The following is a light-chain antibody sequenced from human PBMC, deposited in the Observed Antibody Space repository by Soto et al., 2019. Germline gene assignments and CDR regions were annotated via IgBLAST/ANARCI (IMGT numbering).Light chain of an antibody. J-gene: IGKJ5*01. Sequence: DIVLTQSPATLSLSPGERATLSCRASQSVSSYLAWYQQKPGQAPRLLIYDASNRAPGIPARFTSSGSGADFSLTISSLEPEDFAVYYCQQRSNWPPTFGQGTRLEIK. CDR1: QSVSSY. CDR2: DAS. V-gene: IGKV3-11*01. CDR3: QQRSNWPPT.